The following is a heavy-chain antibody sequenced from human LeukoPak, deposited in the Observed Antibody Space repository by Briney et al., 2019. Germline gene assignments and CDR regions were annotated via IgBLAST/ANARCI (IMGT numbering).Heavy chain of an antibody. CDR3: ARVGKVGATGALDI. Sequence: GGSLRLSCAASGFTFTAYYMSWIRQAPGKGLQWLSYISDGGTTIFYAGSVKGRFTISRDNAKNSLYLQLSSPKGEDTAVYYCARVGKVGATGALDIWGQGTLVTVSS. CDR1: GFTFTAYY. CDR2: ISDGGTTI. D-gene: IGHD1-26*01. V-gene: IGHV3-11*04. J-gene: IGHJ3*02.